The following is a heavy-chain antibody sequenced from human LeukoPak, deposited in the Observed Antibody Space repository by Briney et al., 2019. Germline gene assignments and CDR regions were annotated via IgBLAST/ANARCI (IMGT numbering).Heavy chain of an antibody. V-gene: IGHV3-7*01. D-gene: IGHD1-26*01. J-gene: IGHJ6*03. CDR1: GLTLSRYW. Sequence: GGSLSLSCAVSGLTLSRYWMSWVRQAPGEGLEWGVNIKQDGSEKDYVDSVHGRFTISRENAKNSPYLQINSRRAEDTSVYCCARGRGKYYMDVWGKGTTVTVSS. CDR2: IKQDGSEK. CDR3: ARGRGKYYMDV.